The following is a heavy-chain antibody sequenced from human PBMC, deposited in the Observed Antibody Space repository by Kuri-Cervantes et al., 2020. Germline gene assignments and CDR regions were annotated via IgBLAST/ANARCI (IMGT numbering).Heavy chain of an antibody. CDR2: ISAYNGNT. Sequence: ASVKVSCKASGYTFTSYGISWVRQAPGQGLEWMGWISAYNGNTNYAQKFQGRVTITADESTSTVYMELSSLRSDDTAVYYCARVAWQWEQDYWGQGTLVTVSS. V-gene: IGHV1-18*01. CDR1: GYTFTSYG. CDR3: ARVAWQWEQDY. J-gene: IGHJ4*02. D-gene: IGHD1-26*01.